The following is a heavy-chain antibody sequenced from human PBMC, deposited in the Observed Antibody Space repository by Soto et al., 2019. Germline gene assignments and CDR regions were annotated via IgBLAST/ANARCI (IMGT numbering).Heavy chain of an antibody. CDR2: ISYDGSNK. CDR1: GFTFSSYA. V-gene: IGHV3-30-3*01. J-gene: IGHJ3*02. D-gene: IGHD3-3*01. Sequence: QVQLVESGGGLVQPGRSLRLSCAASGFTFSSYAMHWVRQAPGKGLEWVAVISYDGSNKYYADSVKGRFTISRDNSKNTLYLQMNSLRAEDTAVYYCARDNARFLEWSRTYNDAFDIWGQGTMVTVSS. CDR3: ARDNARFLEWSRTYNDAFDI.